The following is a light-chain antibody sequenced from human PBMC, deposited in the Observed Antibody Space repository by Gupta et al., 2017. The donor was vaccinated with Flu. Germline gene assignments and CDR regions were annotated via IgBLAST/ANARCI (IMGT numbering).Light chain of an antibody. CDR2: EVS. Sequence: QSALTQPPSASGSPGPAGTISCTGTSSDVGGYNFVSWHPQHPGKAPQLMIFEVSKRPPEVPDRFSASKSGNTASLTVSGLQVEDEADYYCCSYAGKSLVFGGGTKLTVL. CDR1: SSDVGGYNF. J-gene: IGLJ2*01. CDR3: CSYAGKSLV. V-gene: IGLV2-8*01.